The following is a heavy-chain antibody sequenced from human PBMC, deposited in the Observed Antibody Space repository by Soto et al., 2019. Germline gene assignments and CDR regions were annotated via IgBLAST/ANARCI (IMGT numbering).Heavy chain of an antibody. J-gene: IGHJ5*02. CDR2: IIPVFGTV. D-gene: IGHD5-18*01. CDR3: ARDNPYTNSFGNWFAP. Sequence: QVRLVQSGAEVKKPGSSVKVSCKASGGTFSNYAITWLRLAPGQGLEWLGGIIPVFGTVNYAQKFQGRVTITADESTCTPYLELNRLTSEDTALYYCARDNPYTNSFGNWFAPRGQGTLVIVS. V-gene: IGHV1-69*01. CDR1: GGTFSNYA.